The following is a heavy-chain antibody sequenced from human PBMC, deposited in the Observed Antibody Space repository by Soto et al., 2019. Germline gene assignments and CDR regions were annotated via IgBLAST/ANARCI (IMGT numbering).Heavy chain of an antibody. CDR3: ARQYYYDSSGYRGGLDY. D-gene: IGHD3-22*01. V-gene: IGHV4-39*01. Sequence: QLQLQESGPGLVKPSETLSLTCTVSGGSISSSSYYWGWIRQPPGKGLEWIGSIYYSGSTYYNPSLKSRVTISVDTSKNQFSLKLSSVTAADTAVYYCARQYYYDSSGYRGGLDYWGQGTLVTVSS. CDR1: GGSISSSSYY. J-gene: IGHJ4*02. CDR2: IYYSGST.